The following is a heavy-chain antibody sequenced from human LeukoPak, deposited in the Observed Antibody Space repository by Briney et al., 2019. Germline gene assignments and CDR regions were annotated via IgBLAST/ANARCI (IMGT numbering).Heavy chain of an antibody. V-gene: IGHV3-21*01. J-gene: IGHJ4*02. Sequence: GGSLRLSCAASGFTFSSYSMNWVRQAPGKGLEWVSSISSSSTYIYYADSVKGRFTISRDNAKNSLYLQMNSLRADDTAVYYCARVAEAAAFGYWGQGTLVTVSS. CDR1: GFTFSSYS. CDR2: ISSSSTYI. D-gene: IGHD6-13*01. CDR3: ARVAEAAAFGY.